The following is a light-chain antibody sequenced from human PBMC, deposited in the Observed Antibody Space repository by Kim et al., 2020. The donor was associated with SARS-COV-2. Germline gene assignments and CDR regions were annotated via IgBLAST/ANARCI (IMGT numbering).Light chain of an antibody. CDR3: QQYNNWPPYT. Sequence: VAPGKKATLTCKPSQTVSTNLAWYQQKPGQAPKLLIYGASTRATDVPARFSGSGSGTEFTLTISSLQSEDFAVYYCQQYNNWPPYTFGQGTKLEI. J-gene: IGKJ2*01. V-gene: IGKV3-15*01. CDR1: QTVSTN. CDR2: GAS.